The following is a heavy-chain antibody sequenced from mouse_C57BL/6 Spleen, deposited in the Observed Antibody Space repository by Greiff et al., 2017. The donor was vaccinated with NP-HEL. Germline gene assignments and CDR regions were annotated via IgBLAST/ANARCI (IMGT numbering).Heavy chain of an antibody. Sequence: DVHLVESGGGLVQPGGSLKLSCAASGFTFSDYGMAWVRQAPRKGPEWVAFISNLAYSIYYADTVTGRFTISRENAKNTLYLEMSSLRAEDTAMYYCARRDYGSSYYAMDYWGQGTSVTVSS. J-gene: IGHJ4*01. D-gene: IGHD1-1*01. V-gene: IGHV5-15*01. CDR2: ISNLAYSI. CDR3: ARRDYGSSYYAMDY. CDR1: GFTFSDYG.